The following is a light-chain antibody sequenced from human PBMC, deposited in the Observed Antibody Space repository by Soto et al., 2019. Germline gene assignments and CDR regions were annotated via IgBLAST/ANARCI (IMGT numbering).Light chain of an antibody. J-gene: IGLJ1*01. V-gene: IGLV1-44*01. CDR1: SSNIGSNT. Sequence: QAVVTQPPSASGTPGQRVTISCSGSSSNIGSNTVNWYQQLPGTAPKLLIYSNNQRPSGVPDRFSGSKSGTSASLAISWLQSEDEADYYCAAWDDSLNVLYVFGTGTKLTVL. CDR3: AAWDDSLNVLYV. CDR2: SNN.